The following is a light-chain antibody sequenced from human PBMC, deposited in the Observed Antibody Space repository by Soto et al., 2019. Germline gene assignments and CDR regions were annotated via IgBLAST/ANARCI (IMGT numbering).Light chain of an antibody. Sequence: IQVTQSPSSLSASVGDRVTLTCRASQSISSYLNWYQQKPGKAPKLLIYAASSLQSGVPSRFSGSGSGTDFTLTISCLQSEDFATYYCQQYYSYPRTFGQGTKVDI. CDR3: QQYYSYPRT. CDR2: AAS. CDR1: QSISSY. V-gene: IGKV1-39*01. J-gene: IGKJ1*01.